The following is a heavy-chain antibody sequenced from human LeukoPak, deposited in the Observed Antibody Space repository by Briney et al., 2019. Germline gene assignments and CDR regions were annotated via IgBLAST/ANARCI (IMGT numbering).Heavy chain of an antibody. J-gene: IGHJ6*02. CDR3: ARFQQLGPYYYYGMDV. CDR2: IYTSGST. V-gene: IGHV4-4*07. Sequence: SETLSLTCTVSGGSLSSYYWSWIRQPAGKGLEWIGRIYTSGSTNYNPSLKSRVTMSVDTSKNQFSLKLSSVTAADTAVYYCARFQQLGPYYYYGMDVWGQGTTVTVSS. CDR1: GGSLSSYY. D-gene: IGHD6-6*01.